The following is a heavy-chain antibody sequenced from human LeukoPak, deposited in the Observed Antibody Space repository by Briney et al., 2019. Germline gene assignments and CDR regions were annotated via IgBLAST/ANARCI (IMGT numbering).Heavy chain of an antibody. CDR3: VSELSNRENFDY. Sequence: ASVKVSCKASGYTFTGYYMHWVRQAPGQGLEWMGWINPNSGGINYAQKFQGRVTMTRDTSISTAYMELSSLRYDDTAVYYCVSELSNRENFDYWGQGTLVTVSS. D-gene: IGHD1-26*01. V-gene: IGHV1-2*02. CDR1: GYTFTGYY. J-gene: IGHJ4*02. CDR2: INPNSGGI.